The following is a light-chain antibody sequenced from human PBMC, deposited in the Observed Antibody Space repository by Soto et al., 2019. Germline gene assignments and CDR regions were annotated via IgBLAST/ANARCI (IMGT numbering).Light chain of an antibody. CDR3: CSYAGSITFYV. CDR2: EVS. CDR1: SSDVGSYNL. V-gene: IGLV2-23*02. J-gene: IGLJ1*01. Sequence: QSVLTQPASVSGSPGQSITISCTGTSSDVGSYNLVSRYQQHPGKAPKLMIYEVSKRPSGVSNRFSGSKSGNTASLTISGLQAEDEADYSCCSYAGSITFYVFGTGTMVTVL.